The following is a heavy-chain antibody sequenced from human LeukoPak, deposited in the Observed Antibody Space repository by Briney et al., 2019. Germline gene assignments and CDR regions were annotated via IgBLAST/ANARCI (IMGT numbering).Heavy chain of an antibody. D-gene: IGHD1-1*01. J-gene: IGHJ4*02. CDR2: VFSDGRT. CDR1: GFTVSNHH. CDR3: AQGIPTTGGGN. V-gene: IGHV3-53*01. Sequence: GGSLRLSCGASGFTVSNHHMTWVRQTPGKGLECVSVVFSDGRTSYTDSVKGRFTISRDSSKNTLFLYLDKLRAEDTAVYYCAQGIPTTGGGNWGQGTLVTVSS.